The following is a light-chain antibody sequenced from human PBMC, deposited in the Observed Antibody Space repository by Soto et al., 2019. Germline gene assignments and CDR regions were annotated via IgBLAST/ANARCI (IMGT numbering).Light chain of an antibody. J-gene: IGKJ1*01. V-gene: IGKV3-20*01. Sequence: EIVMSQSPATLSVSPGERATLSCRASQSVSSSWLAWYQQKPGQAPRLLIYGASSRATGIPDRVSGSGSGTDFTLTISRLEPEDFAVYYCQQYGSSPTFGQGTKVDIK. CDR1: QSVSSSW. CDR2: GAS. CDR3: QQYGSSPT.